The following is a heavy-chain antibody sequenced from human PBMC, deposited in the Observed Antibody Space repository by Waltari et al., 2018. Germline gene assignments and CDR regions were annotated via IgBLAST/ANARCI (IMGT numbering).Heavy chain of an antibody. CDR2: IYYSGST. CDR3: AGTQLAYYFDY. V-gene: IGHV4-59*01. Sequence: QVQLQESGPGLVKPSETLSLTCTVSGGSISSYYWSWIRQPPGKGLEWIGYIYYSGSTNYNPSLKSRVTISVDTSKNQFSLKLSSVTAADTAVYYCAGTQLAYYFDYWGQGTLVTVSS. J-gene: IGHJ4*02. D-gene: IGHD6-6*01. CDR1: GGSISSYY.